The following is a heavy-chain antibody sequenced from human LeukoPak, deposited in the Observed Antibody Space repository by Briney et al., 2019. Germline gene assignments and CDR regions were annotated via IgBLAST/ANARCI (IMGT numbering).Heavy chain of an antibody. J-gene: IGHJ5*02. CDR2: ISYDGSNK. V-gene: IGHV3-30*18. Sequence: GGSLRLSCVASGFTFRDYGMHWVRQAPGKGLEWVAVISYDGSNKYYADSVKGRFTISRDNSKNTLYLQMNSLRAEDTAVYYCAKGEDGDYFSGWFDPWGQGTLVTVSS. D-gene: IGHD4-17*01. CDR3: AKGEDGDYFSGWFDP. CDR1: GFTFRDYG.